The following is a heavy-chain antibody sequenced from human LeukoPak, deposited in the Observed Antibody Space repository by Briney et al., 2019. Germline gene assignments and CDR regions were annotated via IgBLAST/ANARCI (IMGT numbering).Heavy chain of an antibody. V-gene: IGHV3-7*01. CDR1: GGSISSYY. Sequence: ETLSLTCTVSGGSISSYYWSWIRQPPGKGLEWVANIKEDGSERYCVDSVKGRFTISRDNAKNSLYLQMNSLRDEDTALYFCARDSDTCRGCAFDIWGQGAMVTVSS. CDR2: IKEDGSER. CDR3: ARDSDTCRGCAFDI. D-gene: IGHD1-26*01. J-gene: IGHJ3*02.